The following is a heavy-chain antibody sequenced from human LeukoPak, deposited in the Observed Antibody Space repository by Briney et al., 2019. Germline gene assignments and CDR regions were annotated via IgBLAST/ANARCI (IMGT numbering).Heavy chain of an antibody. CDR1: GGSISSGSYY. V-gene: IGHV4-39*07. CDR2: IYYSGST. CDR3: ARDLITMVRGVDPPHDAFDI. D-gene: IGHD3-10*01. Sequence: PSETLSLTCTVSGGSISSGSYYWGWIRQPPGKGLEWIGSIYYSGSTYYNPSLKSRVTISVDTSKNQFSLKLSPVTAADTAVYYCARDLITMVRGVDPPHDAFDIWGQGTMVTVSS. J-gene: IGHJ3*02.